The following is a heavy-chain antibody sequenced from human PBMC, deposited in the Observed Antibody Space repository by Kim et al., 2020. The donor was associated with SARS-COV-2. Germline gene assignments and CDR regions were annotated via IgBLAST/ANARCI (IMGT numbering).Heavy chain of an antibody. Sequence: GGSLRLSCAASGFTFSSYGMHWVRQAPGKGLEWVAVISYDGSNKYYADSVKGRFTISRDNSKNTLYLQMNSLRAEDTAVYCCAKDPPAAVLYYYDSSGPSSEHTEGWVFDYWGQGTLVTVSS. J-gene: IGHJ4*02. CDR2: ISYDGSNK. CDR1: GFTFSSYG. CDR3: AKDPPAAVLYYYDSSGPSSEHTEGWVFDY. D-gene: IGHD3-22*01. V-gene: IGHV3-30*18.